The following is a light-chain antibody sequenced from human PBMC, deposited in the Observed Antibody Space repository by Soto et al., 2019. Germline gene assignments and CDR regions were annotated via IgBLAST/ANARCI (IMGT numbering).Light chain of an antibody. Sequence: QPVLTQPPSVSGAPGQRVTISCTGSSSNIGAGHDVHWYQQVPGKAPKLLIYHNTNRPSGVPDRFSGSKSGTSASLVITGLQAEDEADYYCQSYDTSLSSWVFGGGTKLTVL. CDR2: HNT. CDR1: SSNIGAGHD. V-gene: IGLV1-40*01. CDR3: QSYDTSLSSWV. J-gene: IGLJ3*02.